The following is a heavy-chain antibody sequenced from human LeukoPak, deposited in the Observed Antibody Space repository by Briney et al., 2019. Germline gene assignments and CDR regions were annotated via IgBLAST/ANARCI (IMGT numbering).Heavy chain of an antibody. Sequence: GASVKVSCKASGGTFSSYAISWVRQAPGQGLEWMGWINPNSGGTNYAQKFQGRVTMTRDTSISTAYMELSRLRSDDTAVYYCARDKGGSYFLLDYWGQGTLVTVSS. CDR3: ARDKGGSYFLLDY. D-gene: IGHD1-26*01. CDR1: GGTFSSYA. J-gene: IGHJ4*02. CDR2: INPNSGGT. V-gene: IGHV1-2*02.